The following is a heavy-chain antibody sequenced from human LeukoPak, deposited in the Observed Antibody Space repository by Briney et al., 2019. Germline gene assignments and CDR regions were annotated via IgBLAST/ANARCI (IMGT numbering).Heavy chain of an antibody. D-gene: IGHD2-2*01. J-gene: IGHJ4*02. V-gene: IGHV3-21*01. Sequence: GGSLRLSCTTSGFNFRAYWMGWVRQAPGKGLEWVSSISSSSSYIYYADSVKGRFTISRDNAKNSLYLQMNSLRAEDTAVYYCARDPGYCSSTSCYFDYWGQGTLVTVSS. CDR3: ARDPGYCSSTSCYFDY. CDR1: GFNFRAYW. CDR2: ISSSSSYI.